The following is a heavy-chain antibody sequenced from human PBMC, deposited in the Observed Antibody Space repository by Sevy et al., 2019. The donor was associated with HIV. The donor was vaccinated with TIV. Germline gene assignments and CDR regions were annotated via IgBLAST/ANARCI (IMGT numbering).Heavy chain of an antibody. CDR2: ISGSSSYI. Sequence: GGSLRLSCAASGFTFSSYIMNWVRQAPGKGLEWVSSISGSSSYIYYADSVKGRFTISRDNAKNSLYLQMNSLRAEDTAVYYCARGRVGATRHFDYWGQGTLVTVSS. V-gene: IGHV3-21*01. J-gene: IGHJ4*02. CDR3: ARGRVGATRHFDY. D-gene: IGHD1-26*01. CDR1: GFTFSSYI.